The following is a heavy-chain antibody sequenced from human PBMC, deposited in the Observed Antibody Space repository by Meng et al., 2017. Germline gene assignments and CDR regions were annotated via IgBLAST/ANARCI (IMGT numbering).Heavy chain of an antibody. Sequence: VRLWWCVEGLVKPGGSLVLSCAAYGLPFSDYSMTWVRQAPGKGLEWVSSISNGSSYIYYADSVKGRFIISRDNAKNSLYLQMTSLRAEDTAVYYCAREEVYGGLDYWGQGTLVTVSS. D-gene: IGHD4-23*01. CDR1: GLPFSDYS. V-gene: IGHV3-21*01. CDR3: AREEVYGGLDY. J-gene: IGHJ4*02. CDR2: ISNGSSYI.